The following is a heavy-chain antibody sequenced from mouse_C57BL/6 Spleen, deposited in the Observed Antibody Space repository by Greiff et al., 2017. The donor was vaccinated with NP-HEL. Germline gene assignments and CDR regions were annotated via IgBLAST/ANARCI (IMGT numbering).Heavy chain of an antibody. J-gene: IGHJ3*01. D-gene: IGHD1-1*01. CDR3: ARNPYYYGSSPWFAY. V-gene: IGHV1-53*01. CDR2: INPSNGGT. Sequence: VQLQQSGTELVKPGASVKLSCKASGYTFTSYWMHWVKQRPGQGLEWIGNINPSNGGTNYNEKFKSKATLTVAKSSSTAYMQLSSLTSEDSAVYYCARNPYYYGSSPWFAYWGQGTLVTVSA. CDR1: GYTFTSYW.